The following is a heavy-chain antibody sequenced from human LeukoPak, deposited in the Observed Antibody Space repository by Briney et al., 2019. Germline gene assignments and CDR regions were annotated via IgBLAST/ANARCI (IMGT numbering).Heavy chain of an antibody. V-gene: IGHV3-30*03. CDR3: ASRRITMVRGVETYGMDV. CDR2: ISHDGNSK. Sequence: GGSLRLSCAASGFTLSTYGMHWVRQAPGKGLEWVAMISHDGNSKQYADFAKGRFTISRANSKNTLYLQMNSLRAEDTAVYYCASRRITMVRGVETYGMDVWGQGTTVTVSS. J-gene: IGHJ6*02. D-gene: IGHD3-10*01. CDR1: GFTLSTYG.